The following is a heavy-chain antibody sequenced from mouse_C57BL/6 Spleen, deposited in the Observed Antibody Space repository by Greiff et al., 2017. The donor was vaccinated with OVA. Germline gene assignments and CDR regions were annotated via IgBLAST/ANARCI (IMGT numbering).Heavy chain of an antibody. J-gene: IGHJ4*01. CDR1: GYSITSGYY. CDR2: ISYDGSN. Sequence: DVQLQESGPGLVKPSQSLSLTCSVTGYSITSGYYWNWIRQFPGNKLEWMGYISYDGSNNYNPSLKNRISITRDTSKNQFFLKLNSVTTEDTATYYCAREGDYDYDEGAMDYWGQGTSVTVSS. D-gene: IGHD2-4*01. CDR3: AREGDYDYDEGAMDY. V-gene: IGHV3-6*01.